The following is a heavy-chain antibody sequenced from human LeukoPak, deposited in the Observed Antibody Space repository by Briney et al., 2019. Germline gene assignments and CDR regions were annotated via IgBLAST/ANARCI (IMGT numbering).Heavy chain of an antibody. CDR1: GGSISSSSYY. V-gene: IGHV4-39*01. Sequence: KPSETLSLTCTVSGGSISSSSYYWGWIRQPPGKGLEWIGSIYYSGSTYYNPSLKSRVTISVDTSKNQFSLKLSSVTAADTAVYYCARLGPDPGYSSGWGQGTLVTVSS. J-gene: IGHJ4*02. CDR3: ARLGPDPGYSSG. CDR2: IYYSGST. D-gene: IGHD6-25*01.